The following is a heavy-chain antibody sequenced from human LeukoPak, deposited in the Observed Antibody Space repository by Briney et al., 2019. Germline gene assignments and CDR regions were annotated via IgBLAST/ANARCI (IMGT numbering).Heavy chain of an antibody. CDR3: ARDLYCSGGSCYYSAVNY. V-gene: IGHV1-2*04. D-gene: IGHD2-15*01. J-gene: IGHJ4*02. CDR2: INPNSGGT. CDR1: GYTFTGYY. Sequence: ASVKVSCKASGYTFTGYYMHWVRQAPGQGLEWMGWINPNSGGTNYAQKFQGWVTMTRDTPISTAYMELSRLRSDDTAVYYCARDLYCSGGSCYYSAVNYWGQGTLVTVSS.